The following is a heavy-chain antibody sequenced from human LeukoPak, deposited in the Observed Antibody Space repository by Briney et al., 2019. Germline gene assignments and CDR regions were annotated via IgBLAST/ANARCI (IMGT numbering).Heavy chain of an antibody. CDR3: ARAKQVAYYYYYMDV. D-gene: IGHD6-6*01. V-gene: IGHV4-4*07. CDR1: GGSISSYY. CDR2: IYTSGST. J-gene: IGHJ6*03. Sequence: SETLSLTCTVSGGSISSYYWTWIRQPAGKGLEWIGRIYTSGSTNYNPSLKSRVTMSVDTSKNQFSLKLSSVSAADTAVYYCARAKQVAYYYYYMDVWGKGTTVTVSS.